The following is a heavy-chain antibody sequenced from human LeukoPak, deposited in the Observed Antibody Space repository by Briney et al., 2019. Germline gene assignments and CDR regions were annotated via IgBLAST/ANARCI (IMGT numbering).Heavy chain of an antibody. J-gene: IGHJ6*04. D-gene: IGHD2-21*02. CDR1: GAYINNYH. V-gene: IGHV4-4*07. Sequence: SETLSLTCSVSGAYINNYHWSWIRQPARKGLEWIGRLMTNGGINYNPSLKSRVTMSLDTPRNQFSLKLSSVTAADTAIYYCTIDQRDSRMDVWGKGTTVTVSS. CDR2: LMTNGGI. CDR3: TIDQRDSRMDV.